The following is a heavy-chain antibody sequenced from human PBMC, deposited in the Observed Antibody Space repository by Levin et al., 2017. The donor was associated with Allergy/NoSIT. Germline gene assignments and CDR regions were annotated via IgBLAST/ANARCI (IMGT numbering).Heavy chain of an antibody. CDR1: GGSISSNY. Sequence: KASETLSLTCTVSGGSISSNYLSWIRQPAGKGLEWIGRIYSGGSTNYNPSLKSRVSMSVDTSKNQFSLKLRSVTAADTAVYYCARDIGGVTMVQGVIERYNWFDPWGQGTLVSVSS. V-gene: IGHV4-4*07. CDR3: ARDIGGVTMVQGVIERYNWFDP. CDR2: IYSGGST. D-gene: IGHD3-10*01. J-gene: IGHJ5*02.